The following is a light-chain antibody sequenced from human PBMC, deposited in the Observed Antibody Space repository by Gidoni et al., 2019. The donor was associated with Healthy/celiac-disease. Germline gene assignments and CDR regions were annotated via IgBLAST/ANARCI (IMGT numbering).Light chain of an antibody. CDR1: QGISSY. CDR3: QQYYSYPRT. CDR2: AAS. V-gene: IGKV1-8*01. Sequence: AIRMTQSPSSFSASTGDRVTITCRASQGISSYLAWYQQKPGKAPELLIYAASTLQSGVPSRFSGSGSGTDFTLTISCLQSEDFATYYCQQYYSYPRTFXXXTKVEIK. J-gene: IGKJ1*01.